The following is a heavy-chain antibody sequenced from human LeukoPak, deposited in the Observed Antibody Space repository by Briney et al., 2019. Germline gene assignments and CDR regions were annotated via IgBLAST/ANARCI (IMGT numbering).Heavy chain of an antibody. CDR1: GFTFSSYA. V-gene: IGHV3-9*01. CDR2: ISWNGGSI. D-gene: IGHD3-9*01. CDR3: AKSLSYFDWSPLNY. J-gene: IGHJ4*02. Sequence: GGSLRLSCAASGFTFSSYAMSWVRQAPGKGLEWVSGISWNGGSIGYADSVKGRITISRDNAKNSLYLQMNSLRAEDTALYYCAKSLSYFDWSPLNYWGQGTLVTVSS.